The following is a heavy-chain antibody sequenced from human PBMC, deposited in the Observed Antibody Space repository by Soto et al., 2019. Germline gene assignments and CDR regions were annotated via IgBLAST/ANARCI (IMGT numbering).Heavy chain of an antibody. J-gene: IGHJ1*01. V-gene: IGHV4-31*03. CDR3: ARDGTYCTNGVCYKGYFQH. Sequence: SETLSLTCTVSGGSISSGGYYWSWIRQHPGKGLEWIGYIYYSGSTYYNPSLKSRVTISVDTSKNQFSLKLSSVTAADTAVYYCARDGTYCTNGVCYKGYFQHWGQGTLVTVSS. D-gene: IGHD2-8*01. CDR1: GGSISSGGYY. CDR2: IYYSGST.